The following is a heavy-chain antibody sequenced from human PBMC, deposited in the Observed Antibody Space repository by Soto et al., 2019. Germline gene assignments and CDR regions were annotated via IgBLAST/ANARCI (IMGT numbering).Heavy chain of an antibody. Sequence: PSETLSLTCAVYGGPFSGYYWSWIRQPPGKGLEWIGEINHSGSTNYNPSLKSRVTISVDTSKNQFSLKLSSVTAADTAVYYCVRVVMIVVVPAAITGWFDPWGQGNLVTVSS. J-gene: IGHJ5*02. CDR1: GGPFSGYY. CDR2: INHSGST. V-gene: IGHV4-34*01. D-gene: IGHD2-2*01. CDR3: VRVVMIVVVPAAITGWFDP.